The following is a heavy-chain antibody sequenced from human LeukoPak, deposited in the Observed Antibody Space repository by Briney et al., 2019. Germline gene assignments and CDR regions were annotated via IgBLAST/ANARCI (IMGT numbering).Heavy chain of an antibody. CDR1: GGSFSGYY. J-gene: IGHJ3*02. CDR2: INHSGSA. Sequence: SETLSLTCAVYGGSFSGYYWSWIRQPPGKGLEWIGEINHSGSANYNPSLKSRVTMSVDTSKNQFSLKLSSVTAADTAVYFCARPKAGYSSTDAFDIWGPGTMVTVAS. D-gene: IGHD6-19*01. V-gene: IGHV4-34*01. CDR3: ARPKAGYSSTDAFDI.